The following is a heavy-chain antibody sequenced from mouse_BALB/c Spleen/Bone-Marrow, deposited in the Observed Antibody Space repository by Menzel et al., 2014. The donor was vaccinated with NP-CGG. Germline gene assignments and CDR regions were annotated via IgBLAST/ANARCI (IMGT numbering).Heavy chain of an antibody. D-gene: IGHD2-3*01. CDR3: ARNGYYVYYYAMDY. Sequence: EVQLQQSGAELVKPGASVKLSCTASGFNIKDTYMHWVKQRPEQGLEWIGRIDPANGNTKYDPKFQGKATVTADTSSNTAYLQLSSLTSEDTAVYYCARNGYYVYYYAMDYRGQGTSVTVTS. CDR1: GFNIKDTY. J-gene: IGHJ4*01. CDR2: IDPANGNT. V-gene: IGHV14-3*02.